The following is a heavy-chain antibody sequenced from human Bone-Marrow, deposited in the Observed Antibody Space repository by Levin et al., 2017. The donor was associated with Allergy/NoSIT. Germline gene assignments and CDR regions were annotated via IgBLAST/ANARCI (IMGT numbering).Heavy chain of an antibody. CDR3: AETAVQGGDYLEYLDY. J-gene: IGHJ4*02. Sequence: GGSLRLSCAASGFTFRTYAMSWVRQAPGKGLEWVSSITGGGHISYYADSVKGRFTISRDNSKNTLYLQVNSLRAEDTAVYFCAETAVQGGDYLEYLDYWGQGTQVTVSS. CDR2: ITGGGHIS. V-gene: IGHV3-23*01. CDR1: GFTFRTYA. D-gene: IGHD4-17*01.